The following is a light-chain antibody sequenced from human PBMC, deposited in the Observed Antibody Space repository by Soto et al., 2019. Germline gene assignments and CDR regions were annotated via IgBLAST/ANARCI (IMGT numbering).Light chain of an antibody. CDR1: QNVYNN. Sequence: EIEMTQSPATLSVTPGEGATLSCKASQNVYNNLAWYQQRPGQPPRLLIYDASTVATGISARFSGSGYGTEFTLTISSLQSEDFAVYFCQQCRNCPLNFGGGTKVEIK. CDR2: DAS. V-gene: IGKV3-15*01. CDR3: QQCRNCPLN. J-gene: IGKJ4*01.